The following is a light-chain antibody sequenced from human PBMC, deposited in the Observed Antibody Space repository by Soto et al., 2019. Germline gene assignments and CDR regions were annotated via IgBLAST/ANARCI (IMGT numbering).Light chain of an antibody. J-gene: IGLJ3*02. CDR3: CSYAGSGTWV. CDR2: EVN. V-gene: IGLV2-23*02. CDR1: SSDVGNYNL. Sequence: QSVLTQPASVSGSPGQSITISCTAISSDVGNYNLVSWYQQHPGKAPKLMIYEVNKRPSGVSNRFSGSKSANTASLTISGLQAEDEGDYYCCSYAGSGTWVFGGGTKLTVL.